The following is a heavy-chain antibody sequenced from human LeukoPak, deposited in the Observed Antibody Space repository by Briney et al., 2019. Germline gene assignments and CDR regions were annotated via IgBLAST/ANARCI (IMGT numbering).Heavy chain of an antibody. CDR3: AKEYTGTFSPFPSYFDN. CDR2: ITGSGGST. CDR1: GFTFSSYD. J-gene: IGHJ4*02. D-gene: IGHD1-26*01. V-gene: IGHV3-23*01. Sequence: GGSLRLSCAASGFTFSSYDMSWVRQAPGKGLEWVSVITGSGGSTDYADPVKGRFTISRDNAKNTLHLQMKSLRAEDTAVYYCAKEYTGTFSPFPSYFDNWGQGTLVTVSS.